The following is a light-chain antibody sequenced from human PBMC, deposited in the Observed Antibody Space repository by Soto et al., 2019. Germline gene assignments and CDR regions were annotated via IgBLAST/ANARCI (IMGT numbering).Light chain of an antibody. V-gene: IGLV1-40*01. J-gene: IGLJ2*01. CDR3: QSYDSSLSGHVV. CDR1: SSNIGAPYD. Sequence: QSVLTQPPSVSGAPGQTVVISCSGSSSNIGAPYDVNWYRQIPGTAPKLLIYYNDNRPSGVPDRFSGSKSGTSASLAITGLQADDEADYYCQSYDSSLSGHVVFGGGTKVTVL. CDR2: YND.